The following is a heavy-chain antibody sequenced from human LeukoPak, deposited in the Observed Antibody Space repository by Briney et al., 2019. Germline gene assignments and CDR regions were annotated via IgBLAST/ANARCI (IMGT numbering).Heavy chain of an antibody. D-gene: IGHD6-13*01. V-gene: IGHV1-69*05. Sequence: SVKVSCKASGGTFSSYAISWVRQAPGQGLVWMGGIIPIFGTANYAQKFQGRVTITTDESTSTAYMELSSLRSEDTAVYYCAREEPGIAAAGSKGGSWFDPWGQGTLVTVSS. CDR1: GGTFSSYA. CDR3: AREEPGIAAAGSKGGSWFDP. CDR2: IIPIFGTA. J-gene: IGHJ5*02.